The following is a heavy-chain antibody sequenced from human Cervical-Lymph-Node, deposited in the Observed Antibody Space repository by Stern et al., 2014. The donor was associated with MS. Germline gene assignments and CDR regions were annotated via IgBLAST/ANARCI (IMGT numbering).Heavy chain of an antibody. Sequence: VQLVESGAEVKKPGSSVKISCKASGGTFSSYAISRVRQAPGQGLEWMGGIITIFGPANYAQKFQGRVTITADESTSTAYMELSSLRSEDTAVYYCARGELKEGLVRGMDVWGQGTTVTVSS. CDR2: IITIFGPA. D-gene: IGHD1-26*01. V-gene: IGHV1-69*01. CDR3: ARGELKEGLVRGMDV. CDR1: GGTFSSYA. J-gene: IGHJ6*02.